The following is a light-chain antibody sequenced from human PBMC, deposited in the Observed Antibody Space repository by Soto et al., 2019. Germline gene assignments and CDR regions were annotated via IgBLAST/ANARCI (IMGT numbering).Light chain of an antibody. V-gene: IGKV3-11*01. CDR1: QSVTSY. CDR2: DAS. CDR3: QQRGSWPPIFT. Sequence: EIVLTQSPATLSLSPGERATLSCRASQSVTSYLAWYQQKPGQAPRLLIYDASNRATGIPARFSSSGSGTDFTLTISSLEPEDFAVYYCQQRGSWPPIFTFGPGTKVDIK. J-gene: IGKJ3*01.